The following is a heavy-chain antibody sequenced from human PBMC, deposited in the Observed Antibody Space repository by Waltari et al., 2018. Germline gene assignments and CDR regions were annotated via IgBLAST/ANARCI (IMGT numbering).Heavy chain of an antibody. D-gene: IGHD4-4*01. CDR3: AKGTTAYYYGMDV. Sequence: EVQLLESGGGLVQPGGSLRLSCAASGFTFSSYAMSWVRQAPGKGLEWVSAISGSGGSTYYADSVQGRFTISRDNSKNTLYLQMNSLRAEDTAVYYCAKGTTAYYYGMDVWGQGTTVTVSS. J-gene: IGHJ6*02. CDR2: ISGSGGST. CDR1: GFTFSSYA. V-gene: IGHV3-23*01.